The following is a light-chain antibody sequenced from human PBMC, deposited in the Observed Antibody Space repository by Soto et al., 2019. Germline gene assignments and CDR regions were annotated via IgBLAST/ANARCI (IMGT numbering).Light chain of an antibody. J-gene: IGLJ2*01. V-gene: IGLV2-23*01. CDR3: CSYAGSSTLV. CDR2: EGS. CDR1: SSDVGSYNL. Sequence: QSALTQPASVSGSPGQSITISCTGTSSDVGSYNLVSWYQQHPGKAPKLMIYEGSKRPSGVSNSFSGSKSGNTASLTSAELQAEDEAYYYCCSYAGSSTLVFGGGTTLTVL.